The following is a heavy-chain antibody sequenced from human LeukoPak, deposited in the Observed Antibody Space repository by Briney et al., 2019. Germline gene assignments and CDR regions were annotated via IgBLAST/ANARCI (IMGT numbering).Heavy chain of an antibody. Sequence: EASVKVSCKASGYTFTSYYMHWVRQAPGQGLEWMGIINPSGGSTSYAQKFQGRVTMTRDTSTSTAYMELSSLRSEDTAVYYCASSGRGYSYGLADWGQGTLVTVSS. CDR3: ASSGRGYSYGLAD. J-gene: IGHJ4*02. CDR2: INPSGGST. CDR1: GYTFTSYY. V-gene: IGHV1-46*01. D-gene: IGHD5-18*01.